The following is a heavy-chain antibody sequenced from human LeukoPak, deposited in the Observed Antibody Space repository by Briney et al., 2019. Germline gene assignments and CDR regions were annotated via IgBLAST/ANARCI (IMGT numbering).Heavy chain of an antibody. V-gene: IGHV3-7*01. CDR1: GFTFSSYW. J-gene: IGHJ6*03. CDR2: IKQDGSEK. D-gene: IGHD6-6*01. CDR3: ARDGGSSPGYYYYYMDV. Sequence: GGSLRLSCAASGFTFSSYWMSWVRQAPGKGLEWVANIKQDGSEKYYVDSVKGRFTISRDNAKNSLFLQMNGLRADDTAVYYCARDGGSSPGYYYYYMDVWGQGSTVTVSS.